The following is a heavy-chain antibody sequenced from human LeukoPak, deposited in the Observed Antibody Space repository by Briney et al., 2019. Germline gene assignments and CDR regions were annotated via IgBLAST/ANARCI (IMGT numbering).Heavy chain of an antibody. CDR1: GGSFSGYY. CDR3: ARGRIWSTMVRGVIPGQYYYMDV. J-gene: IGHJ6*03. D-gene: IGHD3-10*01. V-gene: IGHV4-34*01. Sequence: PSETLSLTCAVYGGSFSGYYWSWIRQPPGKGLEWIGEINHSGSTNYNPSLKSRVTISVDTSKNQFSLKLSSVTAADTAVYYCARGRIWSTMVRGVIPGQYYYMDVWGKGTTVTVSS. CDR2: INHSGST.